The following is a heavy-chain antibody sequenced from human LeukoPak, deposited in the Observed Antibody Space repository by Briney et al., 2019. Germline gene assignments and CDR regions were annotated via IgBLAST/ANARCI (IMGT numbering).Heavy chain of an antibody. J-gene: IGHJ4*02. CDR3: ARLSRGDGYNYHDY. CDR2: IFYSGST. Sequence: SETLSLTCSVSGGSISNYYWSWIRQPPGKELEWIGYIFYSGSTTYNPSLRSRVTISVDTSKNQFSLKLSSVTAADTAVYYCARLSRGDGYNYHDYWGQGTLVTVSS. D-gene: IGHD5-24*01. CDR1: GGSISNYY. V-gene: IGHV4-59*01.